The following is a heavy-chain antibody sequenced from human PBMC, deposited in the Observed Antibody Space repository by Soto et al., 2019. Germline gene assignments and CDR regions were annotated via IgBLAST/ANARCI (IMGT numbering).Heavy chain of an antibody. V-gene: IGHV3-23*01. Sequence: EVQLLESGGGLVRPGGSLRLSCAASGFTFTSYAMSWVRQAPGKGLEWVSAITGSGDSTYYADSVKGRFAISRDTSKTTLYLHMNSLRAADTAVYYCAKDRVVVDFYALDIWGQGTTVTVSS. CDR1: GFTFTSYA. D-gene: IGHD3-22*01. J-gene: IGHJ3*02. CDR2: ITGSGDST. CDR3: AKDRVVVDFYALDI.